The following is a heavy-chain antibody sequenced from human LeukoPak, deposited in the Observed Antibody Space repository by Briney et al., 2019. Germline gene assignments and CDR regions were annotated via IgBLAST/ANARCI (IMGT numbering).Heavy chain of an antibody. V-gene: IGHV4-34*01. J-gene: IGHJ4*02. CDR3: ARRVTTKLRYFDY. CDR2: INHSGST. CDR1: GGSFSGYY. D-gene: IGHD4-17*01. Sequence: SETLSLTCAVYGGSFSGYYWSWIRQPPGKGLEWIGEINHSGSTNYNPSLKSRVTISVDTSKNQFSLKLSSVTAADTAVYYCARRVTTKLRYFDYWGQGTLVTVSS.